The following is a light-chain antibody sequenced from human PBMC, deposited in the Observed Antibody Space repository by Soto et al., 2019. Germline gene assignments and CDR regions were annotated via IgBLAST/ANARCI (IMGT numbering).Light chain of an antibody. CDR1: QSVSSSS. Sequence: VLTQSPGTLSLSPGEGATLSCRGSQSVSSSSLAWYQQKRGQAPRLLIHDESSRATGIPDRFSGTGSETDLTLTISRLEPEDFAVYYCQKYDNSPITFGQGTRLEI. V-gene: IGKV3-20*01. J-gene: IGKJ5*01. CDR2: DES. CDR3: QKYDNSPIT.